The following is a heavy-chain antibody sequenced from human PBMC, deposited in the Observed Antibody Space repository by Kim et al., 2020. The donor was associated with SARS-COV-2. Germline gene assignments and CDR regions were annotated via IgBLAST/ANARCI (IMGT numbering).Heavy chain of an antibody. V-gene: IGHV4-31*02. CDR2: T. D-gene: IGHD3-22*01. CDR3: ARLPTMTVEDV. J-gene: IGHJ6*02. Sequence: TYHNPSLESRVTISVDTSKSPFSLELSAVTAADTAVYYCARLPTMTVEDVWGQGATVTVSS.